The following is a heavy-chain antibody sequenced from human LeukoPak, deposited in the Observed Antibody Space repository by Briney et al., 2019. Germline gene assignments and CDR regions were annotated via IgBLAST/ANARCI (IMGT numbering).Heavy chain of an antibody. Sequence: ASVKVSCKASGYTFTSYGISWVRQAPGQGLEWMGWISAYNGNTNYAQKLQGRVTMTTDTSTSTAYMELRSLRSDDTAVYYCARDHIDYDFWSGHSYWGQGTLVTVSS. V-gene: IGHV1-18*01. D-gene: IGHD3-3*01. CDR3: ARDHIDYDFWSGHSY. CDR1: GYTFTSYG. J-gene: IGHJ4*02. CDR2: ISAYNGNT.